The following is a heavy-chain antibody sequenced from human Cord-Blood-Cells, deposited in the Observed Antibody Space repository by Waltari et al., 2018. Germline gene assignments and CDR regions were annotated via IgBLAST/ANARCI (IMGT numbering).Heavy chain of an antibody. CDR3: ARDPEVARFDY. CDR1: GYSISSGYY. Sequence: QVQLQASGPGLVKPSETLSLTCAVSGYSISSGYYWVWIRQAPGKGLAWIGSIYHRGNTYTSPSLKSRVTISGDTAKNQFSLKLSSGTAADTAVDYCARDPEVARFDYWGQGTLVTVSS. J-gene: IGHJ4*02. CDR2: IYHRGNT. V-gene: IGHV4-38-2*02. D-gene: IGHD2-15*01.